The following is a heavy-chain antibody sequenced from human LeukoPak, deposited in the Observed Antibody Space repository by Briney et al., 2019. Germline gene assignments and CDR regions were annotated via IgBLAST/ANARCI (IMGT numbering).Heavy chain of an antibody. D-gene: IGHD2-15*01. CDR3: ARDLRSDCSGGSCWDLY. J-gene: IGHJ4*02. CDR1: GYTFTRYA. V-gene: IGHV1-3*01. CDR2: INAGNGNT. Sequence: GASVKVSCKASGYTFTRYAMHWVRQAPGQRLEWMGWINAGNGNTKYSQKFQGRVTITRDTSASTAYMELSSLRSEDTVVYYCARDLRSDCSGGSCWDLYWGQGTLVTVSS.